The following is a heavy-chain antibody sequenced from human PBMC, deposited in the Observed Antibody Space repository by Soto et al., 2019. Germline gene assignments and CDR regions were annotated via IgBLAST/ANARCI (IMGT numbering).Heavy chain of an antibody. Sequence: QMQLVESGGGVVQPGGSLRLSCAASGFTFRSYGIHWVRQAPGKGLEWVALIWFDGSKKYYVDSVKGRFAVSRDNSKNTLYLQMNSLRVEDTAVYYCARDLLVPYGYGMDVWGQGTTVTVSS. CDR3: ARDLLVPYGYGMDV. J-gene: IGHJ6*02. CDR2: IWFDGSKK. D-gene: IGHD4-17*01. CDR1: GFTFRSYG. V-gene: IGHV3-33*01.